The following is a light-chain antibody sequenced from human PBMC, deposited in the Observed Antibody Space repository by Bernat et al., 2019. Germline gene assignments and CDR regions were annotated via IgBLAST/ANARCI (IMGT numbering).Light chain of an antibody. CDR2: QDS. J-gene: IGLJ1*01. Sequence: SYDLIQPPSLSVSSGQTATITCSGDNLADKYVCWYQQRPGQSPVLVIYQDSKRPSGISERFSGSNSGNTATLTISGTQSMDESDYYCQAWDSSTFFVFGPGTKVTVL. CDR3: QAWDSSTFFV. V-gene: IGLV3-1*01. CDR1: NLADKY.